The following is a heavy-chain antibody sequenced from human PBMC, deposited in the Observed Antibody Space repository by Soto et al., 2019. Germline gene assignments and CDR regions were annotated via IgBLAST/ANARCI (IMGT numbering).Heavy chain of an antibody. V-gene: IGHV3-74*01. J-gene: IGHJ5*02. D-gene: IGHD2-15*01. Sequence: GSLRLSCAASGFTFSSYWMHWVRQVPGKGLVWVSRINGDGSDINYADSVKGRFTISRDNAKNTLYLQMNTLRAEDTAVYYCARGLLRIATSWFDPWGQGTLVTVSS. CDR2: INGDGSDI. CDR3: ARGLLRIATSWFDP. CDR1: GFTFSSYW.